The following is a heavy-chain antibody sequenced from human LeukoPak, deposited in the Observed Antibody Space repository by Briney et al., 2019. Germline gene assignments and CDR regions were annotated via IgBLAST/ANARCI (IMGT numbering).Heavy chain of an antibody. J-gene: IGHJ5*02. D-gene: IGHD3-10*01. V-gene: IGHV4-61*02. CDR3: ARGVGSSESNWFDP. CDR2: IRASGST. Sequence: SRTLSLTCTVSGDSISSGTYYWSWIRQPAGKGLEWIGRIRASGSTDYNPSLKSRLTISVDTSKNQFSLKLSSVTAADTAVYYCARGVGSSESNWFDPWGQGTLVTVSS. CDR1: GDSISSGTYY.